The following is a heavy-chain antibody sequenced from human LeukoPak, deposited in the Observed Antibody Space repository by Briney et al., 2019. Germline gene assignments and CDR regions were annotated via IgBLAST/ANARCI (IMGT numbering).Heavy chain of an antibody. V-gene: IGHV3-7*02. J-gene: IGHJ4*02. CDR2: IKQDGSEK. CDR3: ARVAGATLSDY. CDR1: FSKDC. Sequence: FSKDCRSWLRQDQGKKLEWVANIKQDGSEKYYVDSVKGRFTISRDNAKNSLYLQMNSLRADDTAVYYCARVAGATLSDYWGQGTLVTVSS. D-gene: IGHD1-26*01.